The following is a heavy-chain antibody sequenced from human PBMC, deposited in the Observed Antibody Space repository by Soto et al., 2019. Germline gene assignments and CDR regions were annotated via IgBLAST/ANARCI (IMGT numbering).Heavy chain of an antibody. J-gene: IGHJ4*02. CDR3: ARVRRWLQPYFDY. V-gene: IGHV4-30-2*01. CDR1: GGSISSGGYS. Sequence: PSETLSLTCAVSGGSISSGGYSWSWIRQPPGKGLEWIGYIYHSGSTYYNPSLKSRVTISVDRSKNQFSLKLSSVTAADTAVYYCARVRRWLQPYFDYWGQGTLVTVSS. CDR2: IYHSGST. D-gene: IGHD5-12*01.